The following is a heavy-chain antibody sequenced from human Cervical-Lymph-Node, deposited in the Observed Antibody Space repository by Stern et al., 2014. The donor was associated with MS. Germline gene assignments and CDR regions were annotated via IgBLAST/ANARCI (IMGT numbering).Heavy chain of an antibody. Sequence: EVQLEESGGGLVKPGGSLRLSCAASGFTFSSYSMNWVRQAPGKGLEWVSSISSSSSCIYYADSVKGRFTISRDNAKNSLYLQMNSLRAEDTAVYYCASFRYTISDSSLSYWGQGTLVTVSS. V-gene: IGHV3-21*01. D-gene: IGHD3-22*01. CDR3: ASFRYTISDSSLSY. J-gene: IGHJ4*02. CDR1: GFTFSSYS. CDR2: ISSSSSCI.